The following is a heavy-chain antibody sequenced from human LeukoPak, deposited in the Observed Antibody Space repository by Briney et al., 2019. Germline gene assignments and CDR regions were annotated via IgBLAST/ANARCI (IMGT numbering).Heavy chain of an antibody. CDR1: GGSVSSSSFY. Sequence: SETLSLTCTVSGGSVSSSSFYWGWIRQPPGKGLEWIGNIYYSGSTYYNPSLKSRVTISVDTSKNQFSLKLSSVTAADTAVYYCARQRGPDYGDRGRWFDPWGQGTLVTVSS. D-gene: IGHD4-17*01. V-gene: IGHV4-39*01. CDR3: ARQRGPDYGDRGRWFDP. CDR2: IYYSGST. J-gene: IGHJ5*02.